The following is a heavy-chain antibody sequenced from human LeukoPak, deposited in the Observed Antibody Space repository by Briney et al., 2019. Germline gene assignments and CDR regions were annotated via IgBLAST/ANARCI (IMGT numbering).Heavy chain of an antibody. CDR2: INHSGST. J-gene: IGHJ6*02. CDR3: ARGLYSYYYYGMDV. CDR1: GGSFSGYY. V-gene: IGHV4-34*01. Sequence: SETLSLTCAVYGGSFSGYYWSLIRQPPGKGLEWIGEINHSGSTNYNPSLKNRVTISVDTSKNQFSLKLSSVTAADTAVYYCARGLYSYYYYGMDVWGQGTTVTVSS. D-gene: IGHD1-26*01.